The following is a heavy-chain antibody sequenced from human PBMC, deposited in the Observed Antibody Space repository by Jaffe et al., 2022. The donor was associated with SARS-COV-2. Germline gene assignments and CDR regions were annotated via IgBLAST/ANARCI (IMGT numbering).Heavy chain of an antibody. CDR1: GFTFSKFA. D-gene: IGHD3-3*01. V-gene: IGHV3-23*04. J-gene: IGHJ6*02. CDR3: AKGEVSEWLLRYGMDV. Sequence: EVQVVESGGGLVQPGGSLRLSCEASGFTFSKFAMSWVRQAPGKGLEWVSAISAGGTTYYAASVKGRFTISRDNSKDTLDLHMNSLRAEDTAIYYCAKGEVSEWLLRYGMDVWGQGTTVTVSS. CDR2: ISAGGTT.